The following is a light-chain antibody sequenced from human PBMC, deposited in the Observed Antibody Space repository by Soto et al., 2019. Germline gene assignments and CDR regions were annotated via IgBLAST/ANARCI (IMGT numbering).Light chain of an antibody. CDR1: SSDVGGYNY. Sequence: QAVVTQPRSVSGSPGQSVTISCTGTSSDVGGYNYVSWYQQHPGKAPKLMIYDVSKRPSGVPDRFSGSKSGNTASLTISGLQAEDEADYYCCSYAGSFVVFDGGTQLTVL. CDR3: CSYAGSFVV. CDR2: DVS. V-gene: IGLV2-11*01. J-gene: IGLJ2*01.